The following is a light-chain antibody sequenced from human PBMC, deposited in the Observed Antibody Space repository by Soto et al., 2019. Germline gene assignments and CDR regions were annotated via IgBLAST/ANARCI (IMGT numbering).Light chain of an antibody. CDR3: SSYTSISTVL. CDR2: EVS. CDR1: SSDVGGYSY. Sequence: QSVLAQPAAVSGSPGQTIIISCTGTSSDVGGYSYVSWYQQHPGKAPKLIIYEVSNRPSGVSHRFSGSKSGNTASLTISGLQAEDESVYYCSSYTSISTVLFGGGTKLTVL. V-gene: IGLV2-14*01. J-gene: IGLJ2*01.